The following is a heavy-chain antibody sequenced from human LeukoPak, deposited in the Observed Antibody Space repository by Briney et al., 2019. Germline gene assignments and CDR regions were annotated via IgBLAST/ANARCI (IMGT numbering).Heavy chain of an antibody. D-gene: IGHD3-10*01. CDR2: INHSGST. CDR3: AGSFGGSGSNNVDY. J-gene: IGHJ4*02. CDR1: GGSFSGYY. Sequence: PSETLSLTCAVYGGSFSGYYWSWIRQPPGKGLEWIGEINHSGSTNYNPSLKSRVTISVDTSKNQFSLKLSSVTAADTAVYYCAGSFGGSGSNNVDYWGQGTLVTVSS. V-gene: IGHV4-34*01.